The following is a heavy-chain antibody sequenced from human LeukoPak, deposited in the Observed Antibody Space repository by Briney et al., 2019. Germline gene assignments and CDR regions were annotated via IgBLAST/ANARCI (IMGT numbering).Heavy chain of an antibody. Sequence: GGSLRLSCAASGFTFSSYAMHWVRQAPGKGLEYVSAISTNGGSTYHTNSAKGRFTISRDNSKNTLYLQMGSLRAEDMAVYYCARSHNWNDMTYYYGMDVWGQGTTVTVSS. CDR3: ARSHNWNDMTYYYGMDV. CDR1: GFTFSSYA. CDR2: ISTNGGST. J-gene: IGHJ6*02. D-gene: IGHD1-1*01. V-gene: IGHV3-64*01.